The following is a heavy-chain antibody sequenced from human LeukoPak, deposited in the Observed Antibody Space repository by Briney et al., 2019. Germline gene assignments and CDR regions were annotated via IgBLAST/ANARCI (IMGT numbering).Heavy chain of an antibody. CDR2: INHSGST. V-gene: IGHV4-34*01. CDR1: GGSFSGYY. J-gene: IGHJ5*02. CDR3: AAGGYCSGGSCAHSSGWFDP. Sequence: PSETLSLTCAVYGGSFSGYYWSWIRQPPGKGLEWIGEINHSGSTNYNPSLKSRVTISVDTSKNQFSLKLSSVTAADTAVYYCAAGGYCSGGSCAHSSGWFDPWGQGTLVTASS. D-gene: IGHD2-15*01.